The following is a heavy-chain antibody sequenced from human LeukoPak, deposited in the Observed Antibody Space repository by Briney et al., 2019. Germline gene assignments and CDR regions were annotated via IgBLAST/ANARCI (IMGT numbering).Heavy chain of an antibody. CDR1: GFTFSSYS. Sequence: GGSLRLSCAASGFTFSSYSMNWVRQAPGEGLEWVASISSSSSYIYYADSVKGRFTISRDNAKNSLYLQMNSLRAEDTAVYYCARGTYGGLFDYWGQGTLVTVSS. CDR2: ISSSSSYI. J-gene: IGHJ4*02. CDR3: ARGTYGGLFDY. V-gene: IGHV3-21*01. D-gene: IGHD4-23*01.